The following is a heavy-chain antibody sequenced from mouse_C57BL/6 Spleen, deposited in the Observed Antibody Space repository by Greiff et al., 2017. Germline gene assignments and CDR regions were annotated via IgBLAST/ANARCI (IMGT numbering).Heavy chain of an antibody. Sequence: QVQLQQSGAELMKPGASVKLSCKATGYTFTGYWIEWVKQRPGHGLKWIGEILPASGSTNYNEKFKGKATVTADTSSNTAYMQLSSLTTEDLAIEDCARGEYYYGSSYGEYFDYWGQGTTLTVSS. CDR1: GYTFTGYW. J-gene: IGHJ2*01. CDR2: ILPASGST. CDR3: ARGEYYYGSSYGEYFDY. D-gene: IGHD1-1*01. V-gene: IGHV1-9*01.